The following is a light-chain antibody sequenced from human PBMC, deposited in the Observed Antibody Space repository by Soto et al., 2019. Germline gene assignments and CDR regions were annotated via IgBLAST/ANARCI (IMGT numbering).Light chain of an antibody. Sequence: EIVLTHSPGTLSLSPGERATLSCRASQSVSSNYLAWYQQKPGQAPKVLIYRASIRATGIPDRFTGSGSGTELTLTISRLEPEDFPVYYCQQYGSSPLTVGGGAKVDI. CDR3: QQYGSSPLT. J-gene: IGKJ4*01. CDR1: QSVSSNY. CDR2: RAS. V-gene: IGKV3-20*01.